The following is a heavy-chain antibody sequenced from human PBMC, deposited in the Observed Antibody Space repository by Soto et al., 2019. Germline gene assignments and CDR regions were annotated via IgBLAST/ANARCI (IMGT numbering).Heavy chain of an antibody. CDR2: ISADNGNT. CDR1: GFIFANYA. J-gene: IGHJ6*02. CDR3: AIAAASGTKSYYFGMDD. V-gene: IGHV1-3*01. D-gene: IGHD6-25*01. Sequence: ASVKVSCKTSGFIFANYALTWVRQAPGHRPEWMAWISADNGNTNYAENFQGRVTTTTDTSASTACMELRSLRSDDTAVYYCAIAAASGTKSYYFGMDDWGQGTTVTVSS.